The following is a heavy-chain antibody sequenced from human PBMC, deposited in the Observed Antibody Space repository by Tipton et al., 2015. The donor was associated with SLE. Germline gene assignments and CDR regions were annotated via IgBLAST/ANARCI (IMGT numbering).Heavy chain of an antibody. J-gene: IGHJ4*02. CDR1: GFTFSSYE. CDR2: ISSSGTII. V-gene: IGHV3-48*03. Sequence: SLRLSCAASGFTFSSYEINWVRQAPGKGLEWVSYISSSGTIIYYADSVKGRFIISRDNAKNSLYLQMHSLRAEDTAVYYCARFRAVEMATIGWGQGTLVTVSS. CDR3: ARFRAVEMATIG. D-gene: IGHD5-24*01.